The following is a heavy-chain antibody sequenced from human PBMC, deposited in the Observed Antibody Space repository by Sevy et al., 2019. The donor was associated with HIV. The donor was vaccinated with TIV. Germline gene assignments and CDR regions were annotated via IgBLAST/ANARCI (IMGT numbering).Heavy chain of an antibody. D-gene: IGHD1-26*01. Sequence: ASVKVSCKASGYTFTSYGISWVRQAPGQGLEWMGWISAYNGNTNYAQKLQGRVTMTTDTSTSTAYMELRSLRSDDTAAYYCARVWIVGAAYYFDYWGQGTLVTVSS. CDR1: GYTFTSYG. J-gene: IGHJ4*02. CDR3: ARVWIVGAAYYFDY. CDR2: ISAYNGNT. V-gene: IGHV1-18*01.